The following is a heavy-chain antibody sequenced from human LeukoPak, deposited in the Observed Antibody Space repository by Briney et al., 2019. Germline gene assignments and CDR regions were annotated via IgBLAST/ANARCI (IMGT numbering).Heavy chain of an antibody. CDR3: AKDKLGATVSWDY. Sequence: GGSLRLSCAASGFTFNSFAMSWVRQAPGKGLEWVSGISASGGTTYYADSVKGRFTISRDNSKKTLYLQMNSLRAEDTAVYYCAKDKLGATVSWDYWGQGTLVTVSS. CDR2: ISASGGTT. V-gene: IGHV3-23*01. CDR1: GFTFNSFA. D-gene: IGHD1-26*01. J-gene: IGHJ4*02.